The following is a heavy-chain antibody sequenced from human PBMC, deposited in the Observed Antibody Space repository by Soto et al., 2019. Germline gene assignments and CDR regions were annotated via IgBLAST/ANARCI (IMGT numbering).Heavy chain of an antibody. V-gene: IGHV4-61*01. CDR2: IYSSGST. CDR1: GDSVSSYSYY. CDR3: ARLIRTWGMDV. J-gene: IGHJ6*02. Sequence: SETLSLTCTVSGDSVSSYSYYWTWIRQPPGKGLEWIGHIYSSGSTKYNPSLKSRVTISLDTSNNQFSLELTSVTAADTAVYYCARLIRTWGMDVWGQGTTVTVSS.